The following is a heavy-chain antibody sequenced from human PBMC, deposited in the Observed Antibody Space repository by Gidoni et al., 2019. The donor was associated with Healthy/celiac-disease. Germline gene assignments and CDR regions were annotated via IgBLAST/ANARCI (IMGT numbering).Heavy chain of an antibody. V-gene: IGHV3-7*04. CDR3: ARADLDYGDYRGGSRWFDP. J-gene: IGHJ5*02. CDR2: IKQDGSEK. Sequence: EVQLVESGGGLVQPGGSLRLSCAASGFPFSSYWMSWVRQAPGKGLEWVANIKQDGSEKYYVDSVKGRFTISRDNAKNSLYLQMNSLRAEDTAVYYCARADLDYGDYRGGSRWFDPWGQGTLVTVSS. D-gene: IGHD4-17*01. CDR1: GFPFSSYW.